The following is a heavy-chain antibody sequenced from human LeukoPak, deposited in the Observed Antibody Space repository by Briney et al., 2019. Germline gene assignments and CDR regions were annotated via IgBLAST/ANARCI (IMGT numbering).Heavy chain of an antibody. J-gene: IGHJ5*02. CDR1: NYTFASYG. V-gene: IGHV1-18*01. Sequence: ASVKVSCKASNYTFASYGLSWVRQAPGQGLQWVGWISPYDGNTNYAQKLQGRVTMTTDTSTSTAYMELRSLRSDDTAVYYCARMDIVVVPAAGPNWFDPWGQGTLVTVSS. D-gene: IGHD2-2*03. CDR2: ISPYDGNT. CDR3: ARMDIVVVPAAGPNWFDP.